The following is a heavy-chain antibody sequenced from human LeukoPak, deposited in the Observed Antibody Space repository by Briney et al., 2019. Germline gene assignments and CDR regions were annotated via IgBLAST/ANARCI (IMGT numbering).Heavy chain of an antibody. Sequence: GGSLRLSCAASGFTFSSYAMSWVRQAPGKGLEGVSGISSIGGSTFYADSVKGRFTIPSDNSKKTVFLQMIGLRAEDTAVYHCAKEAGNGWSYFDYWGQGTLVTVSS. CDR3: AKEAGNGWSYFDY. V-gene: IGHV3-23*01. CDR1: GFTFSSYA. CDR2: ISSIGGST. D-gene: IGHD6-19*01. J-gene: IGHJ4*02.